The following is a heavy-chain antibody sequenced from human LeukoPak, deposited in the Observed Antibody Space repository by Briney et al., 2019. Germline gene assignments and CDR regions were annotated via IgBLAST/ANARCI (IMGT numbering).Heavy chain of an antibody. Sequence: GGSLRLSCAASGFTFSVSVMHWVRQAPGKGLEYVSVISSNGGSTSYANSVKGRFTISRDNSKNTLYPQMGSLRAEDMAVYYCARAGRDYEDYYGMDVWGQGTTVTVSS. D-gene: IGHD4-17*01. J-gene: IGHJ6*02. CDR1: GFTFSVSV. CDR3: ARAGRDYEDYYGMDV. V-gene: IGHV3-64*01. CDR2: ISSNGGST.